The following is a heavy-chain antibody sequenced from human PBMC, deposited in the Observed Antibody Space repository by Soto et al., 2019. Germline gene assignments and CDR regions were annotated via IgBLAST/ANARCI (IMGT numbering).Heavy chain of an antibody. CDR3: ARGPNVDSAYRWFDS. Sequence: EVQLVESGGGLVQPGGSLRLSCTASGFTFSDYWMSWVRQAPGKGLEWVAIIKQDEGDKYYVDSVKGRFTISRDNAEKALYLQMNSLRAEDTALYYCARGPNVDSAYRWFDSWCQGTLVTVSS. V-gene: IGHV3-7*01. J-gene: IGHJ5*01. D-gene: IGHD3-16*01. CDR2: IKQDEGDK. CDR1: GFTFSDYW.